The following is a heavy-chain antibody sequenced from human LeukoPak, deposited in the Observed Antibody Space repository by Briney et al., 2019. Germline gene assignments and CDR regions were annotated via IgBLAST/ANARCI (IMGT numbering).Heavy chain of an antibody. D-gene: IGHD2-2*01. V-gene: IGHV4-59*08. CDR3: ARHRCSGTSCYYFDY. Sequence: SETLSLTCTVSGDSISRYYWSWIRQPPGKGLEWIGYIYYSGSTNYNPSLKSRVTISVHTSKNQFSLKLSSVTAADTAEYYCARHRCSGTSCYYFDYWGQGTLVTVSS. CDR2: IYYSGST. CDR1: GDSISRYY. J-gene: IGHJ4*02.